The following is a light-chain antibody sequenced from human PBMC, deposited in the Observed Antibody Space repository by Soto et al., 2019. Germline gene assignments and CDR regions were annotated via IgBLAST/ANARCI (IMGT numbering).Light chain of an antibody. CDR3: QQLNSYPLT. V-gene: IGKV1-9*01. CDR1: QGISSY. Sequence: IQITQSPSSLSASVGDRVTITCRASQGISSYLAWYQQKPGKAPKLLIYAASTLQSGVPSRFSGSGSGTEFTLTISRLQPEDFATYYCQQLNSYPLTFGQGTRLEIK. J-gene: IGKJ5*01. CDR2: AAS.